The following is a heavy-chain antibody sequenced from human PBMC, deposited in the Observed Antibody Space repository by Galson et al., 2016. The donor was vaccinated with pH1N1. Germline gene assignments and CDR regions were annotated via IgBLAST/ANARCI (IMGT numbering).Heavy chain of an antibody. CDR3: AKDLKVFWSGYLDS. CDR2: INWNGGST. CDR1: GISIDDYG. D-gene: IGHD3-3*01. V-gene: IGHV3-20*04. Sequence: SLRLSCAASGISIDDYGMTWVRQLPGRGLEWVSNINWNGGSTLYADSVKGRFTISRDNAKKLLYLQMNSLRSEDTALYFCAKDLKVFWSGYLDSWGQGALVTVSS. J-gene: IGHJ4*02.